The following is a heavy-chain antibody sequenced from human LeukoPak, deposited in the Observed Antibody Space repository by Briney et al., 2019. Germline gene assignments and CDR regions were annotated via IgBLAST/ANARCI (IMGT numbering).Heavy chain of an antibody. D-gene: IGHD3-10*01. CDR3: ARGPRYYYGSGAPHFDY. J-gene: IGHJ4*02. CDR1: GFTFSSYA. V-gene: IGHV3-48*01. CDR2: IGSSSSTI. Sequence: EGSLRLSCAASGFTFSSYAMTWVRQAPGKGLEWVSYIGSSSSTIYYADSVKGRFTISRDNAKNSLYLQMNSLRAEDTAVYYCARGPRYYYGSGAPHFDYWGQGTLVTVSS.